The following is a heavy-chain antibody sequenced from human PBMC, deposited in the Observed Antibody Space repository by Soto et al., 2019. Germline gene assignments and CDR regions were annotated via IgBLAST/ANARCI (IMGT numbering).Heavy chain of an antibody. CDR1: GGTFSSYA. J-gene: IGHJ4*02. CDR2: IIPIFGTT. CDR3: ARDRGGWRDGFDYFDY. Sequence: QVQLVQSGAEVKKPGSSVKVSCKASGGTFSSYAISWVRQAPGQGLEWMGGIIPIFGTTNYAQKFQGRVTITADESTSTAYMELSSLRSEDTAVYYCARDRGGWRDGFDYFDYWGQGTLVTVSS. V-gene: IGHV1-69*01. D-gene: IGHD3-3*01.